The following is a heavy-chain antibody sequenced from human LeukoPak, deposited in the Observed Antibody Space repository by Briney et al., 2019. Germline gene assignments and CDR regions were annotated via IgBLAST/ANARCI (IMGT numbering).Heavy chain of an antibody. CDR1: GGSISSSSYY. V-gene: IGHV4-39*07. CDR2: IYYSGST. D-gene: IGHD5-18*01. J-gene: IGHJ4*02. CDR3: VLGYSYGWSSREYYFDY. Sequence: SETLSLTCTASGGSISSSSYYWGWIRQPPGKGLEWIGSIYYSGSTYYNPSLKSRVTISVDTSKNQFSLKLSSVTAADTAVYYCVLGYSYGWSSREYYFDYWGQGTLVTVSS.